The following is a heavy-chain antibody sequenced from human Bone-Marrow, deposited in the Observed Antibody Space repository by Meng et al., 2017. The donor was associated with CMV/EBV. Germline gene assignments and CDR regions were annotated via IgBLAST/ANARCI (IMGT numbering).Heavy chain of an antibody. CDR3: VRDQGGESMIAVLIERFGMDV. CDR2: ISYDGSNK. D-gene: IGHD3-22*01. V-gene: IGHV3-30*04. Sequence: GESLKISCAASGFTFNTYAMHWVRQAPGKGLEWVAVISYDGSNKYTADSMQGRLTISRDNSKNNLYLQMNSLTVEDTAVYYCVRDQGGESMIAVLIERFGMDVWGQGTTVTVSS. CDR1: GFTFNTYA. J-gene: IGHJ6*02.